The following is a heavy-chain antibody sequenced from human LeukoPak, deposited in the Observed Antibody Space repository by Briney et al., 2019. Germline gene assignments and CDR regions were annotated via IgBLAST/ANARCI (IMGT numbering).Heavy chain of an antibody. CDR1: GGSMSGHY. CDR3: ARKNFYPNWFFDV. Sequence: SETLSLTCIVSGGSMSGHYWNWIRQSPGKPLEWIGYVYDSGDTNYNPALKSRVSISIDTSKNQFSLRLMSVTATDTALYFCARKNFYPNWFFDVWGRGTLVTASS. CDR2: VYDSGDT. D-gene: IGHD1-7*01. V-gene: IGHV4-59*08. J-gene: IGHJ2*01.